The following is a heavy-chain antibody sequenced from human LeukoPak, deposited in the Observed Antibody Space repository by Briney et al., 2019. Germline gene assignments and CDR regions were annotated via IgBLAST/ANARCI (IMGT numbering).Heavy chain of an antibody. CDR1: GFTFCSYG. CDR2: ISYDGSNK. Sequence: GGSLRLSCAASGFTFCSYGMHWVRQAPGKGLEWVAVISYDGSNKYYADSVKGRFTISRDNSKNTLYLQMNSLRAEDTAVYYCAKGAYYYDSSGYGYWGQGTLVTVSS. J-gene: IGHJ4*02. CDR3: AKGAYYYDSSGYGY. D-gene: IGHD3-22*01. V-gene: IGHV3-30*18.